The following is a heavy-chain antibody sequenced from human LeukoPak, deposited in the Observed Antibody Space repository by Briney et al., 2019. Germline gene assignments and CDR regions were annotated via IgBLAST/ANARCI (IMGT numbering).Heavy chain of an antibody. CDR2: ISGGSDYI. Sequence: GGSLRLSCAASGFSFSAYSMNWIRQAPGEGPEWVSSISGGSDYIFHADSVKGRFTVSRDNAKNSLYLQMNSLRAEDTAVYYCARVSSVPTPRALDYWGQGALVTVSS. CDR1: GFSFSAYS. CDR3: ARVSSVPTPRALDY. D-gene: IGHD4/OR15-4a*01. V-gene: IGHV3-21*01. J-gene: IGHJ4*02.